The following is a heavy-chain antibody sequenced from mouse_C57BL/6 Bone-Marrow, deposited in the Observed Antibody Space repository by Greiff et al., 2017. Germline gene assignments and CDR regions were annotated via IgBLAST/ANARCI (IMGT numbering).Heavy chain of an antibody. D-gene: IGHD1-1*01. CDR3: ARRDYYGSSYGFAY. V-gene: IGHV5-12*01. CDR2: ISNGGGST. Sequence: EVQVVESGGGLVQPGGSLKLSCAASGFTFSDYYMYWVRQTPEKRLEWVAYISNGGGSTYYPDTVKGRFTISRDNAKNTLYLQMSRLKSEDTAMYYCARRDYYGSSYGFAYWGQGTLVTVSA. J-gene: IGHJ3*01. CDR1: GFTFSDYY.